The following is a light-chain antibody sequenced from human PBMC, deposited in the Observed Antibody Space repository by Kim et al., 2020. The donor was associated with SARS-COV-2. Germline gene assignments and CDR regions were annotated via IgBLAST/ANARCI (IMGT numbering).Light chain of an antibody. Sequence: GQSVTNSCTGTSSDVGGYNYVSRYQQHPGKAPKLLVYEVSKRPSGVPDRFSGSKSDNTASLTVSGLQAEDEADYYCNSYAGSYNWVFGGGTQLTVL. CDR3: NSYAGSYNWV. CDR2: EVS. CDR1: SSDVGGYNY. V-gene: IGLV2-8*01. J-gene: IGLJ3*02.